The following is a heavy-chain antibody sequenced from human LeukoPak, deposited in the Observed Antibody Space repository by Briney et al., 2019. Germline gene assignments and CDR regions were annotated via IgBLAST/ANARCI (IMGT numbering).Heavy chain of an antibody. J-gene: IGHJ4*02. CDR3: ARAGYAITRGYFDY. CDR2: INPNSGGT. D-gene: IGHD2-8*01. V-gene: IGHV1-2*02. Sequence: ASVKVSCKASGYTFTGYYMHWVRQAPGQGLEWMGWINPNSGGTNYAQKFQGRVTMTRDTSISTAYMELSRLRSDDTAVYYCARAGYAITRGYFDYWGQGTLVTVSS. CDR1: GYTFTGYY.